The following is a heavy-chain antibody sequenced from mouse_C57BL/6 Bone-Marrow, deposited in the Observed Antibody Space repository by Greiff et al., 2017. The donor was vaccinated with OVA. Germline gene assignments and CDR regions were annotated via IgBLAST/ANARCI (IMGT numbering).Heavy chain of an antibody. J-gene: IGHJ4*01. CDR1: GFNIKDYY. V-gene: IGHV14-1*01. CDR3: TDGYYYAMDY. D-gene: IGHD2-3*01. CDR2: IDPEDGDT. Sequence: VHVKQSGAELVRPGASVKLSCTASGFNIKDYYMHWVKQRPEQGLEWIGRIDPEDGDTEYAPKFQGKATMTADTSSNTAYLQLSSLTSEDTAVYYCTDGYYYAMDYWGQGTSVTVSS.